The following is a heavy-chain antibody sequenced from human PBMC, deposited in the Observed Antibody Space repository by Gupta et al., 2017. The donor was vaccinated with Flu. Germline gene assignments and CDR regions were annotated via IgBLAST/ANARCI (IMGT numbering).Heavy chain of an antibody. CDR2: ISGSAGNT. Sequence: EVQLLESGGGLVQPGGSLRLSCAASGFTFGSYALSWVRQAPGKGLEWVSAISGSAGNTYYADSVKGRFTISRDNSKGTLYLQVNSLRAEDTAVYYCAKHTVTNYFDSWGQGTLVTVSS. J-gene: IGHJ4*02. D-gene: IGHD4-17*01. CDR3: AKHTVTNYFDS. V-gene: IGHV3-23*01. CDR1: GFTFGSYA.